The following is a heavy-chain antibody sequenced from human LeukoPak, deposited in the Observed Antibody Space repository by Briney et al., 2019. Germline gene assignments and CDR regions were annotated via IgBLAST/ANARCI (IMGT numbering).Heavy chain of an antibody. CDR2: ISAYNGNP. D-gene: IGHD3-10*01. J-gene: IGHJ4*02. CDR3: ARDSVDGSGTYYNDSPDY. CDR1: GYTFSSYG. V-gene: IGHV1-18*01. Sequence: ASVKVSCKASGYTFSSYGISWVRQAPGQGLEWMGWISAYNGNPDYAQNLRGRLIMTTDTSTSTAYMELRSLRSDGTAVYYCARDSVDGSGTYYNDSPDYWGQGTLVTVSS.